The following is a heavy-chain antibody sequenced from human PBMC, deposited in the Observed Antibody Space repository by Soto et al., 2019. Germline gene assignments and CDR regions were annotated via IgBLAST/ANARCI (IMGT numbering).Heavy chain of an antibody. CDR2: IIPIFGTA. J-gene: IGHJ3*02. V-gene: IGHV1-69*13. D-gene: IGHD2-15*01. Sequence: ASVKVSCKASGGTFSSYAISWVRQAPGQGLEWMGGIIPIFGTANYAQKFQGRVTITADESTSTAYMELSSLRSEDTAVYYCARDLGYCSGGSCYQTDAFDIWGQGTMVTVSS. CDR1: GGTFSSYA. CDR3: ARDLGYCSGGSCYQTDAFDI.